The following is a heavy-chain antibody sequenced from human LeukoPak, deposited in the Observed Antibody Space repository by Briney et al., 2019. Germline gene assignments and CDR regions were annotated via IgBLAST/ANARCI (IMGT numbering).Heavy chain of an antibody. CDR1: GFTFTSYA. CDR3: AKDVYGDYGGLDY. V-gene: IGHV3-23*01. D-gene: IGHD4-17*01. CDR2: IRGSDGST. Sequence: GGSLRLSCAASGFTFTSYAMNWVRQAPGKGLEWVSSIRGSDGSTYYADSVKGRFAISRDNSKNTLYLQMNSLRAEDTAVYCCAKDVYGDYGGLDYWGQGTLVTVSS. J-gene: IGHJ4*02.